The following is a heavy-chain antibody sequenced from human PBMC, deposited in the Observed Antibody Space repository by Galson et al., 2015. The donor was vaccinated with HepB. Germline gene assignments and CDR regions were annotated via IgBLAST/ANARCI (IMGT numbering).Heavy chain of an antibody. CDR1: GCNFRISE. D-gene: IGHD3-22*01. Sequence: SLRLSCAAHGCNFRISEMNWVRQAPGKGLEWSSYICGGGTRSPLSDSVKGRFTISRDNAKKSLYLQMDNLRAEDTAIYHCARGRHYYDSSGYPNWFDPWGQGSLVTVSS. CDR3: ARGRHYYDSSGYPNWFDP. V-gene: IGHV3-48*03. CDR2: ICGGGTRS. J-gene: IGHJ5*01.